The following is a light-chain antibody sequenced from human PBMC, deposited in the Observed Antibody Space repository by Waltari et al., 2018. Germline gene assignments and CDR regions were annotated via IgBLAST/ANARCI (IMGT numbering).Light chain of an antibody. J-gene: IGKJ1*01. CDR3: QQYYTTPKT. CDR2: WAS. Sequence: DIVMTQSPYSPAVSLGERATISCKSSQNVLYSSNNKNYLAWYQQKPGQPPKLLIYWASTRESGVPDRFSGSGSGTDFTLTISSLQAEDVAVYYCQQYYTTPKTFGQGTKVEIK. CDR1: QNVLYSSNNKNY. V-gene: IGKV4-1*01.